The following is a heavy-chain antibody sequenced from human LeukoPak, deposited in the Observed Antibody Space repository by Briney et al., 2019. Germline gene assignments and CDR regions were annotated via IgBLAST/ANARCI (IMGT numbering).Heavy chain of an antibody. CDR3: ARGIGDYETLLDH. CDR1: GFTFSSYG. J-gene: IGHJ4*02. CDR2: IRYDGSNK. V-gene: IGHV3-33*01. Sequence: GGSLTLSCAASGFTFSSYGMHWLPQAPGRGLEGGTVIRYDGSNKYYAHSRKGRFTISRDNSKNTLYLQMNSLRAEDTAVYYCARGIGDYETLLDHWGQGTLVTVPS. D-gene: IGHD4-17*01.